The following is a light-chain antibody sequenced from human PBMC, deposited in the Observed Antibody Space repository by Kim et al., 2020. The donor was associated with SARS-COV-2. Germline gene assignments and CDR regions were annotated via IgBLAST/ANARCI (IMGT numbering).Light chain of an antibody. Sequence: VALGQTVRITCQGDSLRTYDTTWCQQKPGQAPIVFFYGKNNRPSGIPDRFSGSSSGNTASLTSTATQAGDEADYYCNSRDNNDNVLFGGGTKVTVL. V-gene: IGLV3-19*01. CDR2: GKN. CDR1: SLRTYD. CDR3: NSRDNNDNVL. J-gene: IGLJ2*01.